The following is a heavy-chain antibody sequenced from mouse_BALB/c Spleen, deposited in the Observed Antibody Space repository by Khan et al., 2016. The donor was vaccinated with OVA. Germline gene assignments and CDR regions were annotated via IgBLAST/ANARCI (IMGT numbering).Heavy chain of an antibody. J-gene: IGHJ1*01. CDR3: ARISSYWYSDV. Sequence: QIQLMQSGPELKKPGETVEISCKASGYTFTNYGMNWVKQAPGKGLKWMGWINTYTGEPTYADDFKGRFVFSLETSASPAYLQISNLKNEDMTTYFCARISSYWYSDVWGAGTTVTVSS. D-gene: IGHD6-2*01. CDR1: GYTFTNYG. V-gene: IGHV9-1*02. CDR2: INTYTGEP.